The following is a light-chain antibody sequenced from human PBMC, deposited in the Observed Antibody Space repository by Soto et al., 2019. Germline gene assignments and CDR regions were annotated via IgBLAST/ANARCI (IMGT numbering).Light chain of an antibody. J-gene: IGKJ1*01. Sequence: EIHTTQSPSTLSGYVGDRVTITCRASQTISSWLAWYQQKPGKAPKLLIYKASTLKSGVPSRFSGSGSGTEFTLTISSLQPDDFATYYCQHYNSYSEAFGQGTKVDVK. CDR2: KAS. CDR3: QHYNSYSEA. V-gene: IGKV1-5*03. CDR1: QTISSW.